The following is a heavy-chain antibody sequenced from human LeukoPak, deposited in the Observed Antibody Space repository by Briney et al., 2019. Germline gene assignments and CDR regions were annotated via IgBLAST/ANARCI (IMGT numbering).Heavy chain of an antibody. Sequence: SVKVSCKASGGTFSSYAISWVRQAPGQGLEWMGGIIPIFGTANYAQKFQGRVTITADESTSTAYMELSSLRSEDTAVYYCARGRRDSNNCAPGASDYWAQGPLVTVSS. D-gene: IGHD5-24*01. CDR2: IIPIFGTA. J-gene: IGHJ4*02. V-gene: IGHV1-69*13. CDR3: ARGRRDSNNCAPGASDY. CDR1: GGTFSSYA.